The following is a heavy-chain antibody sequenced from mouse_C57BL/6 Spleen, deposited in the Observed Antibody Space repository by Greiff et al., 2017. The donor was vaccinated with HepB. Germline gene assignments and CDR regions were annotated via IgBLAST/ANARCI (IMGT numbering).Heavy chain of an antibody. Sequence: VKVVESGAELVKPGASVKISCKASGYAFSSYWMNWVKQRPGKGLEWIGQIYPGDGDTNYNGKFKGKATLTADKSSSTAYMQLSSLTSEDSAVYFCARESFDGLYYFDYWGQGTTLTVSS. CDR2: IYPGDGDT. CDR3: ARESFDGLYYFDY. V-gene: IGHV1-80*01. J-gene: IGHJ2*01. CDR1: GYAFSSYW. D-gene: IGHD2-3*01.